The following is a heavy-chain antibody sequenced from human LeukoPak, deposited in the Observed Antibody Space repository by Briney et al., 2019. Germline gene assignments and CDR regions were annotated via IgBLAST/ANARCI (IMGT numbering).Heavy chain of an antibody. J-gene: IGHJ4*02. V-gene: IGHV4-59*01. CDR2: IYYSGST. CDR1: GGSISSYY. Sequence: SQTLSLTCTVSGGSISSYYWSWIRQPPGKGLEWIGYIYYSGSTNYNPSLKSRVTISVDTSKNQFSLKLSSVTAADTAVYYCARDRSGYYDYWGQGTLVTVSS. CDR3: ARDRSGYYDY. D-gene: IGHD3-22*01.